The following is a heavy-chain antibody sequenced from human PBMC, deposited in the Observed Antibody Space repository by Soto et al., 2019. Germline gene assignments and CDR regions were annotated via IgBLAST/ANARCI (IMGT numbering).Heavy chain of an antibody. CDR3: ARDLAKGGGSAGFDS. CDR1: GYTFTVYY. J-gene: IGHJ4*02. D-gene: IGHD1-26*01. V-gene: IGHV1-2*02. CDR2: INPKSGGT. Sequence: ASVKVSCKASGYTFTVYYMHWVRQAPGQGLEWMRWINPKSGGTMYPQKFQGRVTMTWDTSISTAYMALTRLRSDDTAVYYCARDLAKGGGSAGFDSWGQGTLVTVSS.